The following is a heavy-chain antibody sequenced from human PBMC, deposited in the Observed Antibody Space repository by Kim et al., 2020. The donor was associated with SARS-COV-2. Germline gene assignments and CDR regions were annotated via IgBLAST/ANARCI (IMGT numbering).Heavy chain of an antibody. V-gene: IGHV3-30*18. J-gene: IGHJ6*02. CDR3: AKESGSGSYYAWTYYYYGMDV. CDR2: ISLDGSKK. Sequence: GGSLRLSCAASVFTFSSYGMHWVRQAPGKGLEWVAVISLDGSKKYFQNPVKARFTISRDNSKNTLYLQMNSLRAEDMAVYYCAKESGSGSYYAWTYYYYGMDVWGQGTTVTVSS. D-gene: IGHD3-10*01. CDR1: VFTFSSYG.